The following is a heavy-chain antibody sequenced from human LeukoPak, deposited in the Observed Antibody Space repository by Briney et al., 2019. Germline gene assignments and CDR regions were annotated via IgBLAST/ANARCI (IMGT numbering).Heavy chain of an antibody. Sequence: ASVKVSCKASGYAFTGYYMHWVRQAPGQGLEWMGWMNPNSGNTGYAQRFQGRVTMTRDTSISTAYMELSSLRLEDTAVYYCARGNPYCSSASCYNYWGQGTLVTVSS. J-gene: IGHJ4*02. CDR1: GYAFTGYY. CDR2: MNPNSGNT. D-gene: IGHD2-2*02. CDR3: ARGNPYCSSASCYNY. V-gene: IGHV1-8*02.